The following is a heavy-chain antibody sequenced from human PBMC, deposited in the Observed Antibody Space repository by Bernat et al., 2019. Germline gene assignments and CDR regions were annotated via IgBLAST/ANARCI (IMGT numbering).Heavy chain of an antibody. J-gene: IGHJ4*02. CDR1: GFTFSSYA. V-gene: IGHV3-23*01. D-gene: IGHD6-19*01. CDR2: ISGSGGST. CDR3: ARDSGSGWYYFDY. Sequence: EVQLLESGGGLVQPGGSLRLSCAASGFTFSSYAMSWVRQAPGKGLEWVSAISGSGGSTYYADSVKGRFTISRDNSKNTLYLQMGSLRAEDMAVYYCARDSGSGWYYFDYWGQGTLVTVSS.